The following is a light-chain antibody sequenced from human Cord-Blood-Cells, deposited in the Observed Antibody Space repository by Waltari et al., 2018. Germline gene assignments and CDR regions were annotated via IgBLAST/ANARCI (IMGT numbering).Light chain of an antibody. CDR2: AAF. J-gene: IGKJ4*01. V-gene: IGKV1-9*01. Sequence: IQFTQSPSSLSASVGDRVTITCRASQGISSYLSWYQQKPRKPPQLLLYAAFTLQSGVPSRFSGSGSGTDFTLTISSLRPEDFATYYCQQLNSYPLTFGGGTKVEIK. CDR3: QQLNSYPLT. CDR1: QGISSY.